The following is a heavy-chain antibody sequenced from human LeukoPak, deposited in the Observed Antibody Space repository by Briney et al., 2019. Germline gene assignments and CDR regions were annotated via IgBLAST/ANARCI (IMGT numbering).Heavy chain of an antibody. D-gene: IGHD2-15*01. CDR2: ISNSGST. J-gene: IGHJ6*03. CDR3: VRDALVGYFSYYYIDV. Sequence: SETLSLTCTVSGGPITSHYWTWIRQSPVKGLEWIGDISNSGSTSYNPSPKSRVTLSIDTSKSKFSLKLTSVTAADTGVYFCVRDALVGYFSYYYIDVWGKGTTVTVSS. V-gene: IGHV4-59*11. CDR1: GGPITSHY.